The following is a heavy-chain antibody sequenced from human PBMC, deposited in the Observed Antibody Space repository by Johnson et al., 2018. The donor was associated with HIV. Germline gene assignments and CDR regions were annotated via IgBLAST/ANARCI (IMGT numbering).Heavy chain of an antibody. J-gene: IGHJ3*02. Sequence: VQLVESGGGVVQPGRSLRLSCAASGFTFSNYAMHWVRQAPGKGLEWVSGISWNSGSIGYADSVKGRFTISRDNAKNSLYLQMNSLRAEDTAVYYCAREYYGSGSDAFDIWGQGTMVTVS. D-gene: IGHD3-10*01. V-gene: IGHV3-9*01. CDR2: ISWNSGSI. CDR3: AREYYGSGSDAFDI. CDR1: GFTFSNYA.